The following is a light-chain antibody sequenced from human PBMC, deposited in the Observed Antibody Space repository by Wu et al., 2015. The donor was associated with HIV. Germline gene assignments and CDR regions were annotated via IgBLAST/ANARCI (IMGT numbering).Light chain of an antibody. Sequence: DIQMTQSPSSLSVSVGDRVTITCRASQRVSNFLNWYQQKPGKAPKLLIYGTSHLQSGVPSRFSGGTSGTYFTLTISTLQPEDFATYYCQQTYSTPPWTFGPGTQRWKSN. J-gene: IGKJ1*01. CDR3: QQTYSTPPWT. CDR2: GTS. CDR1: QRVSNF. V-gene: IGKV1-39*01.